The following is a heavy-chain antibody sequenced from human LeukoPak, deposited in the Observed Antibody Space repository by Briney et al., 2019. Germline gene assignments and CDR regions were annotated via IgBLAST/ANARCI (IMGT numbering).Heavy chain of an antibody. CDR2: IYTSGST. CDR3: AREFGGITMVRGVIVGPNWFDP. J-gene: IGHJ5*02. D-gene: IGHD3-10*01. V-gene: IGHV4-61*02. Sequence: SETLSLTCTVSGGSISSGRYYWSWIRQPAGKGLEWIGRIYTSGSTNYNPALKRRVTISVDTSKNQFSLKLSSVTAADTAVYYCAREFGGITMVRGVIVGPNWFDPWGQGTLVTVSS. CDR1: GGSISSGRYY.